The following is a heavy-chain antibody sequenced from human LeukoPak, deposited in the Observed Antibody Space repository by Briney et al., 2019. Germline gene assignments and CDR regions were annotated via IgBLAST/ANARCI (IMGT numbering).Heavy chain of an antibody. J-gene: IGHJ6*03. Sequence: AGRSLRLSCTASGFTFGDYAMSWVRQAPGKGLEWVGFIRSKAYGGTTEYAASVKGRFTISRDDSKSIAYLQMNNLKTEDTAVYYCTKDDYSNNYYMDVWGKGTTVTVSS. CDR1: GFTFGDYA. V-gene: IGHV3-49*04. CDR2: IRSKAYGGTT. D-gene: IGHD4-11*01. CDR3: TKDDYSNNYYMDV.